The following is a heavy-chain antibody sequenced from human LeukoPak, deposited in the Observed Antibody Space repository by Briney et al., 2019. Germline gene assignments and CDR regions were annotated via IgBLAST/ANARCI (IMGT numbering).Heavy chain of an antibody. CDR3: ARVMGYCSGGSCRPTLFQH. J-gene: IGHJ1*01. CDR1: GGSLNNYY. V-gene: IGHV4-59*01. Sequence: SETLSLTCTVSGGSLNNYYWSWIRQLPGKGLEWIGYIYYSGSTNYNPSLKSRVTISVDTSKNQFSLKLSSVTAADTAVYYCARVMGYCSGGSCRPTLFQHWGQGTLVTVSS. CDR2: IYYSGST. D-gene: IGHD2-15*01.